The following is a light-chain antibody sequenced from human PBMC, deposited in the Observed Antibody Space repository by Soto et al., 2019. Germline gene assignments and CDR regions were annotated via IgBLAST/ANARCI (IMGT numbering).Light chain of an antibody. CDR3: QHYGRSPIT. J-gene: IGKJ5*01. CDR2: GAS. CDR1: QSVNSR. Sequence: EIVLTQSPGTLSLSPGARAPLSCRARQSVNSRLAWYQHNPGQAPRLLISGASSRATGIPDRFSGSGSATDFTLTISRLEPEDFALYYCQHYGRSPITFGQGTRLEIK. V-gene: IGKV3-20*01.